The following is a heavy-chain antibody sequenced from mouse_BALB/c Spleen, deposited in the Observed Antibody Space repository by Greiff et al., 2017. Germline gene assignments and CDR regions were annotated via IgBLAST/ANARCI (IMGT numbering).Heavy chain of an antibody. CDR2: INPSNGRT. V-gene: IGHV1S81*02. J-gene: IGHJ4*01. CDR1: GYTFTSYW. CDR3: ARRRLPPYYAMDY. D-gene: IGHD1-2*01. Sequence: QVQLQQPGAELVKPGASVKLSCKASGYTFTSYWMHWVKQRPGQGLEWIGEINPSNGRTNYNEKFKSKATLTVDKSSSTAYMQISSLTSEDSAVYYCARRRLPPYYAMDYWGQGTSVTVSS.